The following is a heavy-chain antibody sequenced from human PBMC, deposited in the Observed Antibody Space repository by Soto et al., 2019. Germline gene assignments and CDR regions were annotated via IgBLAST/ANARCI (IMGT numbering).Heavy chain of an antibody. CDR2: TYYRSKWYN. CDR1: GDSVSSNSAA. V-gene: IGHV6-1*01. Sequence: SQTLSLTCAISGDSVSSNSAAWNWIRQSPSRGLEWLGRTYYRSKWYNDYAVSVKSRITINPDTSKNQFSLQLNSVTPEDTAVYYCARVAMITFGGVIVPNWFDPWGQGTLVTVSS. CDR3: ARVAMITFGGVIVPNWFDP. D-gene: IGHD3-16*02. J-gene: IGHJ5*02.